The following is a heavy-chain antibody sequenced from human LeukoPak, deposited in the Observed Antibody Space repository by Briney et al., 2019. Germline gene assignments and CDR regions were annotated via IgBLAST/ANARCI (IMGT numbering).Heavy chain of an antibody. V-gene: IGHV3-66*01. CDR3: ASDRLTGDAYYFDY. CDR1: GFTVSNNY. D-gene: IGHD7-27*01. CDR2: IYSGGST. Sequence: GGSLRLSCAVSGFTVSNNYMSWVRQAPEKGLEWVSSIYSGGSTYYADSVKGRFSISRDNSKNMLYLQMNSLRAEDTAVYYCASDRLTGDAYYFDYWGQGTLVTVSS. J-gene: IGHJ4*02.